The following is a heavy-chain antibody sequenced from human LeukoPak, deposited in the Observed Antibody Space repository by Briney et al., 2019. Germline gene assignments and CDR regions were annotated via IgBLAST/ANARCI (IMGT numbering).Heavy chain of an antibody. D-gene: IGHD3-16*01. CDR3: ARERGTATDH. CDR2: ISSSSSYI. Sequence: GGSLRLSCAASGFTFSSFTMNWVRQAPGKGLEWVSSISSSSSYIYYADSVKGRFTISRDNAKNSLYLQMNSLRAEDTAVYYCARERGTATDHWGQGTLVTVSS. J-gene: IGHJ4*02. CDR1: GFTFSSFT. V-gene: IGHV3-21*01.